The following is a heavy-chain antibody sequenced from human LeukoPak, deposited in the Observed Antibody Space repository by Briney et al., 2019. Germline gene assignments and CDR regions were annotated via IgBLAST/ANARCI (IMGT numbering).Heavy chain of an antibody. CDR2: IGTAGDT. D-gene: IGHD3-3*01. CDR3: ARSVFGVCVRATCSEGAFDI. J-gene: IGHJ3*02. Sequence: SGGSLRLSCAASGFTYDYYDFHWLRQGTGKGLEWVSAIGTAGDTYYPGSVRGRFTISRENAKNTFYLHMNSLRAGDTAVYYCARSVFGVCVRATCSEGAFDIWGQGTMVTVSP. V-gene: IGHV3-13*01. CDR1: GFTYDYYD.